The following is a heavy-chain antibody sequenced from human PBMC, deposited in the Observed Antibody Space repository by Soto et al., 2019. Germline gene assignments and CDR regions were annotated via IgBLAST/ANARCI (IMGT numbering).Heavy chain of an antibody. CDR2: ISWDSGSI. CDR3: AKDYVATVVTPGWFDP. V-gene: IGHV3-9*01. J-gene: IGHJ5*02. Sequence: EVQLVESGGGLVQPGRSLRLSCAASGFNFDDYAMHWVRQAPGKGLEWVSGISWDSGSIGYADSVKGRFTISRDNAKKSRYLQMNSLRVEDTALYYCAKDYVATVVTPGWFDPWGQGNLVAVSS. D-gene: IGHD4-17*01. CDR1: GFNFDDYA.